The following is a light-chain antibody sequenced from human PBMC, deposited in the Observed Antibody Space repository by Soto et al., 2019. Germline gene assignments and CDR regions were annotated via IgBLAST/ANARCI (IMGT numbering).Light chain of an antibody. CDR2: EVS. V-gene: IGLV2-14*01. CDR3: SSYTSSSTLDV. CDR1: SGFVGGYDS. Sequence: QSVLTQPASVSGSPGQSITISCTGTSGFVGGYDSVSWYQQHQGKAPKLMIYEVSNRPSGVSIRFSGSRSGNTASLTISGLQAEDEADYFCSSYTSSSTLDVFGTGTKLTVL. J-gene: IGLJ1*01.